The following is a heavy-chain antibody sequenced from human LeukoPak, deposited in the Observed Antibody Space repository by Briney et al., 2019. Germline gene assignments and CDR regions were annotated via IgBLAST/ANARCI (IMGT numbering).Heavy chain of an antibody. CDR1: GFTFSNYA. V-gene: IGHV3-30-3*01. CDR2: ISYDGSNK. CDR3: ARDERSYATGSNED. J-gene: IGHJ4*02. Sequence: GGSLRLSCAASGFTFSNYAMHWVRQAPGKGLEWVAVISYDGSNKYHADSVKGRFTISRDNSKNTLYLQMGSLRAEDTAIYYCARDERSYATGSNEDWGQGTLVTVSS. D-gene: IGHD1-14*01.